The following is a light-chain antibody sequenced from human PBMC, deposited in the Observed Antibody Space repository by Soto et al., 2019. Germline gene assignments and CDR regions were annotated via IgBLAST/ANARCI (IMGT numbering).Light chain of an antibody. CDR3: SSYAGSNNVV. J-gene: IGLJ2*01. CDR1: SSDVGGYNY. Sequence: QSVLTQPPSASGSPGQSVTISCTGTSSDVGGYNYVSWYQQHPGKAPKLMIHEVSKRPSGVPDRFSGSKSGNTASLTVSGLQVEDEADYYCSSYAGSNNVVFGGGTKLTVL. CDR2: EVS. V-gene: IGLV2-8*01.